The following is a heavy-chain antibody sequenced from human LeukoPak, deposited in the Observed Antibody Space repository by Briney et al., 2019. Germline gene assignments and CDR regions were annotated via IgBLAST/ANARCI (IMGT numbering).Heavy chain of an antibody. CDR3: ARDGWFGDYNWFDP. J-gene: IGHJ5*02. Sequence: GESLRLSCAASGFTFSSYSMNWVRQAPGKGLEWVSYISSASNTIYYADSVKGRFTISRDNDKNSLYLQMNSLRAEDTAMYYCARDGWFGDYNWFDPWGQGTLVTVSS. D-gene: IGHD3-10*01. CDR2: ISSASNTI. CDR1: GFTFSSYS. V-gene: IGHV3-48*01.